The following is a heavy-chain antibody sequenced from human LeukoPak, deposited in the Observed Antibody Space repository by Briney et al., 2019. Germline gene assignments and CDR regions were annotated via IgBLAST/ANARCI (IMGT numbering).Heavy chain of an antibody. CDR2: IKQDGSEK. V-gene: IGHV3-7*01. CDR3: ASAVAGTFDY. Sequence: GRSLRLSCAASGFTFSRYDMHWVRQAPGKGLEWVANIKQDGSEKYYVDSVKGRFTISRDNAKNSLYLQMNSLRAEDTAVYYCASAVAGTFDYWGQGTLVTVSS. D-gene: IGHD6-19*01. CDR1: GFTFSRYD. J-gene: IGHJ4*02.